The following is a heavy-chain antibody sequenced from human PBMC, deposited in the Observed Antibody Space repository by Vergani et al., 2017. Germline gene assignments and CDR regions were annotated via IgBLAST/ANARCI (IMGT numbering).Heavy chain of an antibody. D-gene: IGHD3-16*01. CDR3: ARGNPYVDFDI. J-gene: IGHJ3*02. CDR2: IYHSGST. V-gene: IGHV4-30-2*01. CDR1: GGSISSGGYS. Sequence: QLQLQESGSGLVKPSQTLSLTCAVSGGSISSGGYSWSWIRQPPGKGLEWIGYIYHSGSTYYNPSLKSRVTISVDTSRNQISLKLTSVTATDTAIYFCARGNPYVDFDIWGQGTMITVSS.